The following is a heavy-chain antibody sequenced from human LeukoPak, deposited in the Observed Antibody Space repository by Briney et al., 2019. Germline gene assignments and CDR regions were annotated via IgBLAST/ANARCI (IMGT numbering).Heavy chain of an antibody. CDR3: AREERIAARPFDY. Sequence: ASVQVSCQASGYTFTGYYMHWVRQAPGQAIEWTGWINPNSGSTNYAQKLQSRVTMTRDTSNSTAYMKLSRLSSDDTAVYYCAREERIAARPFDYWGQGTLVTVSS. CDR2: INPNSGST. D-gene: IGHD6-6*01. CDR1: GYTFTGYY. J-gene: IGHJ4*02. V-gene: IGHV1-2*02.